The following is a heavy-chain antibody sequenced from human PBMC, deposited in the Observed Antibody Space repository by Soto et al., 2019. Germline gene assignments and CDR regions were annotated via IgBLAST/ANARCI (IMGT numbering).Heavy chain of an antibody. V-gene: IGHV5-51*01. CDR2: IYPDDSDT. CDR3: ARLGSAAGLSNYGMDV. J-gene: IGHJ6*04. Sequence: GESLKISCQGSGYSFTTYWIGWVRQMPGKGLEWMGIIYPDDSDTRYSPSFQGQVTISADKSISTAYLQWSSLKASDTAMYYCARLGSAAGLSNYGMDVWGEGTKVTVSS. D-gene: IGHD6-13*01. CDR1: GYSFTTYW.